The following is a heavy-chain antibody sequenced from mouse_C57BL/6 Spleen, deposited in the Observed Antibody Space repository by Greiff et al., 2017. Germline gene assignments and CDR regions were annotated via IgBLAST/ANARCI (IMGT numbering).Heavy chain of an antibody. CDR2: IYPGDGDT. V-gene: IGHV1-80*01. D-gene: IGHD2-2*01. Sequence: QVQLQQSGAELVKPGASVKISCKASGYAFSSYWMNWVKQRPGKGLEWIGQIYPGDGDTNYNGKFKGKATLTADKSSSTAYMQLSSLTSEDSAVYFCERARGDGNDLYDMDYWGQGTSVTVTS. J-gene: IGHJ4*01. CDR1: GYAFSSYW. CDR3: ERARGDGNDLYDMDY.